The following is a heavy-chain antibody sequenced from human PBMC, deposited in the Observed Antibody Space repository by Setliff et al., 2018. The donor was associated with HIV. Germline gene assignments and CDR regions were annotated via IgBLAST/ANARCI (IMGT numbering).Heavy chain of an antibody. CDR1: GFSISSGYY. CDR2: IYHSGSS. Sequence: PSETLSLTCAVSGFSISSGYYWGWIRQPPGKGLEWIGAIYHSGSSYYSPSLKSRVILFLDSSKNQFSLTLNSLTAADTAVYYCARLAGQRTIAAADYFFDFWGQGALVTVSS. D-gene: IGHD6-13*01. CDR3: ARLAGQRTIAAADYFFDF. V-gene: IGHV4-38-2*01. J-gene: IGHJ4*02.